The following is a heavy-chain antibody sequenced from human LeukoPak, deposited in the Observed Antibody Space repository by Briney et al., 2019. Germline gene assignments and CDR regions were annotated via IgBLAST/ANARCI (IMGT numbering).Heavy chain of an antibody. D-gene: IGHD5-24*01. J-gene: IGHJ4*02. CDR2: INTDGSIT. Sequence: QAGGSLRLSCAASGFTFTNSWMHWVRQAPGKGLVWVSRINTDGSITYYADSVKGRFTISRDNSKNTLYLQMNSLRAEDTAVYYCAKQGVWLQSSIDYWGQGTLVTVSS. CDR1: GFTFTNSW. CDR3: AKQGVWLQSSIDY. V-gene: IGHV3-74*01.